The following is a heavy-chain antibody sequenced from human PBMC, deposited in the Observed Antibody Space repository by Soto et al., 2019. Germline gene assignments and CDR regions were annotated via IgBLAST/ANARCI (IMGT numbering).Heavy chain of an antibody. D-gene: IGHD6-13*01. CDR3: AREGVSSSWYYYYGMDV. J-gene: IGHJ6*02. V-gene: IGHV4-59*01. CDR1: GVSISSYY. CDR2: IYYSGST. Sequence: SETLSLTCTVSGVSISSYYWILLRPPPGKGLEWIGYIYYSGSTNYNPSLKSRVTISVDTSKNQFSLKLSSVTAADTAVYYCAREGVSSSWYYYYGMDVWGHGTTVTVSS.